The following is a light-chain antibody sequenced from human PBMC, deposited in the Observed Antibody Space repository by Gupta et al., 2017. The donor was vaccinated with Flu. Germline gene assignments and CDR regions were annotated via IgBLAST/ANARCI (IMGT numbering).Light chain of an antibody. V-gene: IGKV2-30*01. CDR3: MQGTQWPYT. J-gene: IGKJ2*01. CDR2: QVS. Sequence: DILMTQSPLLLSVTLGQPASISCRSSQSPVFSDGNIYLNWIQQRPGQSPRRLIYQVSNRDSGVPDRFSGSGTGTDCTLKISRVEAEDVGVYYCMQGTQWPYTFGQGTKLEIK. CDR1: QSPVFSDGNIY.